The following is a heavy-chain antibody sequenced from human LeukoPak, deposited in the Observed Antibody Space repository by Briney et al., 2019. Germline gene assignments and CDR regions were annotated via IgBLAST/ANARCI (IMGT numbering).Heavy chain of an antibody. CDR1: GFTFSSYT. CDR3: ARDGETVHDNQQLVPHLDN. V-gene: IGHV3-21*01. CDR2: SSSSSHI. Sequence: TGGSLRLSCAASGFTFSSYTMHWVRQAPGKGLEWVSFSSSSSHIYYADSVKGRFTISRDYAKNSLYLQMNSLRAEDTAVYYCARDGETVHDNQQLVPHLDNWGQGTMVTVSS. J-gene: IGHJ4*02. D-gene: IGHD1-1*01.